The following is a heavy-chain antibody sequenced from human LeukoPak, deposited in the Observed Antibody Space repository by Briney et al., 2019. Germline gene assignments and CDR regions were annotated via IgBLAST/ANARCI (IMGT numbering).Heavy chain of an antibody. J-gene: IGHJ4*02. CDR3: ARETGLSPPDY. Sequence: PETLSLTCTVSGYSISSGYYWGWIRQPPGKGLEWIGSIYHSGSTYYNPSLKSRVTISVDTSKNQFSLKLSSVTAADTAVYYCARETGLSPPDYWGQGTLVTVSS. CDR2: IYHSGST. CDR1: GYSISSGYY. D-gene: IGHD5/OR15-5a*01. V-gene: IGHV4-38-2*02.